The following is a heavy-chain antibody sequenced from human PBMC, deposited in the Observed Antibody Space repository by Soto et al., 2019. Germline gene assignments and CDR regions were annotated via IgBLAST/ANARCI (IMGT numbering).Heavy chain of an antibody. CDR3: ARVAVTERVDYDFWSGYRYIDY. CDR1: GGSISSGDYY. Sequence: SETLSLTCTVSGGSISSGDYYWSWIRQPPGKGLEWIGYIYYSGSTYYNPSLKSRVTISVDTSKNQFSLKLSSVTAADTAVYYCARVAVTERVDYDFWSGYRYIDYWGQGTLVTLS. V-gene: IGHV4-30-4*01. J-gene: IGHJ4*02. D-gene: IGHD3-3*01. CDR2: IYYSGST.